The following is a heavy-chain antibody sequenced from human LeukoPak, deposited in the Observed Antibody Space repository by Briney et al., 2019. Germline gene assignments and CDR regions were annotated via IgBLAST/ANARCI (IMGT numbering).Heavy chain of an antibody. D-gene: IGHD3-10*01. Sequence: GSLRLSCAASGFPFSSHGMHWGRQAPGKGLEWVAVISYDGSNKYADSVKGRFTISRDISRNTLYLQMNSLRAEDTAVYYCAKGLAYYDSGESYYYGMDVWGQGTTVTVSS. V-gene: IGHV3-30*18. CDR3: AKGLAYYDSGESYYYGMDV. J-gene: IGHJ6*02. CDR1: GFPFSSHG. CDR2: ISYDGSNK.